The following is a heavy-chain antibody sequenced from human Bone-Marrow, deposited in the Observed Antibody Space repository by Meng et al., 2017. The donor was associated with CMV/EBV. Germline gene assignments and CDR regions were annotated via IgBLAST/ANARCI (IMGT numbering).Heavy chain of an antibody. CDR1: GGSISSSSYY. J-gene: IGHJ5*02. CDR3: ARFYDFWSGYYWGWLDP. CDR2: IYYSGST. D-gene: IGHD3-3*01. Sequence: SETLSLTCTVSGGSISSSSYYWGWICQPPGKGLEWIGYIYYSGSTNYNPSLKSRVTISVDTSKNQFSLKLISVTAADTAVYYCARFYDFWSGYYWGWLDPWGQGTLVTVSS. V-gene: IGHV4-61*05.